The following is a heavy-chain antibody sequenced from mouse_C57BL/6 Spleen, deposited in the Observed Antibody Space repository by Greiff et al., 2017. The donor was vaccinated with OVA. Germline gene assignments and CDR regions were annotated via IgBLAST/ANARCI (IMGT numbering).Heavy chain of an antibody. D-gene: IGHD2-5*01. CDR1: GFTFSSYG. CDR2: ISSGGSYT. CDR3: ARHKNSNYFDY. Sequence: EVHLVESGGDLVKPGGSLKLSCAASGFTFSSYGMSWVRQTPDKRLEWVATISSGGSYTYYPDSVKGRFTISRDNAKNTLYLQMSSLKSEDTAMYYCARHKNSNYFDYWGQGTTLTVSS. J-gene: IGHJ2*01. V-gene: IGHV5-6*01.